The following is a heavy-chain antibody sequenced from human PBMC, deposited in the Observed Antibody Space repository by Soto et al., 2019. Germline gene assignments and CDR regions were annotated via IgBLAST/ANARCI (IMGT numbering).Heavy chain of an antibody. Sequence: QLVESGGDLIQPGGSLRLSCAASGFTVSSNYMNWVRQAPGKGLQWVSVTYSGGSSYYVDSVKGRFTISRDSSQNTLYLPMNRLLAEDTAVYYCARGMVRGGMDVWGQGTTVTVSS. D-gene: IGHD3-10*01. CDR1: GFTVSSNY. V-gene: IGHV3-53*01. CDR2: TYSGGSS. CDR3: ARGMVRGGMDV. J-gene: IGHJ6*02.